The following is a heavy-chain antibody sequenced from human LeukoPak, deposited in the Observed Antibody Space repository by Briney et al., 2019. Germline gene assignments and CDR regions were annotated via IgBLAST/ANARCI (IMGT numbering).Heavy chain of an antibody. J-gene: IGHJ4*02. CDR1: GGSISSYY. CDR3: AVVPADDAFDY. CDR2: IYYSGST. D-gene: IGHD2-2*01. Sequence: SETLSLTCTVSGGSISSYYWSWIRQPPGKGLEWIGSIYYSGSTYYNPSLKSRVTISVDTSKNQFSLKLSSVTAADTAVYYAAVVPADDAFDYWGQGTLVTVSS. V-gene: IGHV4-59*04.